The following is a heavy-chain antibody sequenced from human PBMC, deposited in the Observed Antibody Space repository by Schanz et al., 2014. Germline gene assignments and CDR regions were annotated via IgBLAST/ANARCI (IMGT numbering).Heavy chain of an antibody. CDR3: ARDPNTSAWLPYFDT. CDR2: MWYDGIKT. CDR1: GFTFRSYG. J-gene: IGHJ4*02. D-gene: IGHD6-19*01. V-gene: IGHV3-30*19. Sequence: QVQLVESGGGVVQPGRSLRLSCAASGFTFRSYGMHWVRQAPGKGLEWVAVMWYDGIKTHYADFGKGRFTISRDNSKNTVYLQMNSLRTDDTAMYYCARDPNTSAWLPYFDTWGQGTLVTVSS.